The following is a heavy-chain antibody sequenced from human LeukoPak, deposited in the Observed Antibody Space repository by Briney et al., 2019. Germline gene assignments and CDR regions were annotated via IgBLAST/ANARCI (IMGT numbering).Heavy chain of an antibody. V-gene: IGHV1-18*01. D-gene: IGHD3-10*01. Sequence: ASVKVSCTASGYMFSSYGISWVRQAPGQGLEWMGWISVYNANTNYAQKFKGRVTLTTDTSTSTAYMELRRLTSDDTAVYYCARDRMEYGSGSPRYWGQGTLVTVFS. CDR2: ISVYNANT. J-gene: IGHJ4*02. CDR3: ARDRMEYGSGSPRY. CDR1: GYMFSSYG.